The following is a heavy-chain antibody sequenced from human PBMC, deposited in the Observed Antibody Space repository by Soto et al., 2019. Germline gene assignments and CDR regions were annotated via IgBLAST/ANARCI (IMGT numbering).Heavy chain of an antibody. CDR2: ISSNGGST. Sequence: GGSLRLSCSASGFTFSSYAMHWVRQAPGKGLEYVSAISSNGGSTYYADSVKGRFTISRDNSKNTLYLQMSSLRAEDTAVYYCVKWDFGHPIYYYGMDVWGQGTTVTVSS. CDR3: VKWDFGHPIYYYGMDV. V-gene: IGHV3-64D*08. CDR1: GFTFSSYA. J-gene: IGHJ6*02. D-gene: IGHD3-3*01.